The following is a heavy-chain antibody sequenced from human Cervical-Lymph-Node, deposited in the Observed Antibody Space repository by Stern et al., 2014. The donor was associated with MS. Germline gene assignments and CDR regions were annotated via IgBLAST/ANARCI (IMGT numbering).Heavy chain of an antibody. V-gene: IGHV2-5*01. CDR3: ARRTAGPFDY. J-gene: IGHJ4*02. CDR1: GFSLSTYGLG. CDR2: IYWNDEK. D-gene: IGHD1-14*01. Sequence: ESGPALVKPTQTLTLTCTFSGFSLSTYGLGVGRIPQPPGQALEWLAYIYWNDEKRYSPSLKSRLTIAKDTSKNQVVLTLTNVDPVDTAAYYCARRTAGPFDYWGQGTLVTVSS.